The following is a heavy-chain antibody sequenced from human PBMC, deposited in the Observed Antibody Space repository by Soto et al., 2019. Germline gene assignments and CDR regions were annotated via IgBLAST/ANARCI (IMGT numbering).Heavy chain of an antibody. Sequence: QMQLQESGPGLVSPSQTLSLTCTVSGGSISSDGDYYRWSWIRQHPGKGLEWIGYIYDSGSPYYPPSLASRVTVSVHTSKHQSSLNLSSLTAGDTAVFYCTGVRENYFDSWGQGILVTVSS. CDR1: GGSISSDGDYYR. V-gene: IGHV4-31*03. CDR3: TGVRENYFDS. CDR2: IYDSGSP. J-gene: IGHJ4*02.